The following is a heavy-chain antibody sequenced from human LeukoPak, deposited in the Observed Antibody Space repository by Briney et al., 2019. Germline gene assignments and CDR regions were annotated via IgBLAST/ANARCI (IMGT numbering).Heavy chain of an antibody. D-gene: IGHD3-10*01. V-gene: IGHV1-18*01. CDR1: GYTCTSYG. Sequence: ASVKVSFKASGYTCTSYGISWVRQAPGQGLEWMGWISAYNGNTNYAQKLQGRVTMTTDTSTSTAYMELRSLRSDDTAVYYCARDLSPLVRGVISDYWGQGTLVTVSS. CDR3: ARDLSPLVRGVISDY. CDR2: ISAYNGNT. J-gene: IGHJ4*02.